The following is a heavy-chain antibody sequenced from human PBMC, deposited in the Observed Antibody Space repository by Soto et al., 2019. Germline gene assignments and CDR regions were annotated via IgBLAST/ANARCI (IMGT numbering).Heavy chain of an antibody. CDR2: IYYSGST. D-gene: IGHD4-17*01. CDR3: ARAYGDYVFDY. J-gene: IGHJ4*02. Sequence: SETLSLTCTVSGGSISSYYWSWIRQPPGKGLEWIGYIYYSGSTNYNPSLKSRVTISVDTSKNQFSLKLSSVTAADTAVYYCARAYGDYVFDYWGQGTLVTLSS. CDR1: GGSISSYY. V-gene: IGHV4-59*01.